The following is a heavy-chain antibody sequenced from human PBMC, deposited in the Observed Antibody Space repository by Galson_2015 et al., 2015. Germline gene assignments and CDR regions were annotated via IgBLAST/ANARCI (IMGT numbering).Heavy chain of an antibody. V-gene: IGHV3-48*03. CDR3: AVNAITYFFDS. CDR2: ISNSGRTM. Sequence: SLRLSCAASGFTFSSYDMNWVRQAPGKGLEWVSYISNSGRTMYYADSVKGRFTISRDNAKKSLDLQMNSLRAEDTAVYYCAVNAITYFFDSWGQGTLVTVSS. CDR1: GFTFSSYD. J-gene: IGHJ4*02. D-gene: IGHD2-21*01.